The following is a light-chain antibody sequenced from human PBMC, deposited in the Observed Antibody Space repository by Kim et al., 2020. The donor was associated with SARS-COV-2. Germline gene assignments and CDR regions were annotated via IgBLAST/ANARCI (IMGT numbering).Light chain of an antibody. CDR3: MQALQTFPIT. CDR1: LSLLHSNGYNY. J-gene: IGKJ5*01. Sequence: DIVMTQSPLSLPVTPGEPASISCRSSLSLLHSNGYNYLDWYLQKPGQSPQLLIYLGSNRASGVPDRFSGSGSGTDFTLKISRVEAEDVGVDYCMQALQTFPITFGQGTRLEIK. CDR2: LGS. V-gene: IGKV2-28*01.